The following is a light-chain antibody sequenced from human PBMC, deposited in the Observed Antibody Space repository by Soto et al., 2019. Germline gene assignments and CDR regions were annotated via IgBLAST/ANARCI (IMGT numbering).Light chain of an antibody. J-gene: IGLJ1*01. CDR1: SSDVGSSNS. Sequence: QSVLTQPASVSGSPGQSIAISCTGTSSDVGSSNSVSWYQQHPGKAPKLMIYEGSKRPSGVSDRFSGSKSGITASLTISGLQAEDEADYYCCSYAGNPYVFGTGTRLTVL. CDR2: EGS. CDR3: CSYAGNPYV. V-gene: IGLV2-23*01.